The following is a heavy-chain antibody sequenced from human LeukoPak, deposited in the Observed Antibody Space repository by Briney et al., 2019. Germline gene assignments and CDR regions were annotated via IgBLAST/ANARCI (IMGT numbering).Heavy chain of an antibody. D-gene: IGHD3-9*01. J-gene: IGHJ4*02. V-gene: IGHV4-34*01. CDR2: INHSGGT. CDR3: AIFSDSEPIDS. Sequence: SETLSLTCAVSGGSHSGYYWSWIRQPPGKGLEWIGDINHSGGTSYSPSLKSRVTISVDTSKNQFSLNLNSVTAADTAVYFCAIFSDSEPIDSWGQGTLVTVSS. CDR1: GGSHSGYY.